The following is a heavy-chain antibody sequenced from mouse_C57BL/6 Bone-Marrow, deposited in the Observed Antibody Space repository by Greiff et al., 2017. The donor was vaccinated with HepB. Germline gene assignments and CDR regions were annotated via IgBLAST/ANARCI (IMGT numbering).Heavy chain of an antibody. CDR3: ARHYGSSLYAMDY. V-gene: IGHV5-6*02. CDR2: ISSGGSYT. Sequence: DVMLVESGGDLVKPGGSLKLSCAASGFTFSSYGMSWVRQTPDKRLEWVATISSGGSYTYYPASVKGRFTISRDTAKNTLYLQMSSLKSEDTAMYYCARHYGSSLYAMDYWGQGTSVTVSS. D-gene: IGHD1-1*01. CDR1: GFTFSSYG. J-gene: IGHJ4*01.